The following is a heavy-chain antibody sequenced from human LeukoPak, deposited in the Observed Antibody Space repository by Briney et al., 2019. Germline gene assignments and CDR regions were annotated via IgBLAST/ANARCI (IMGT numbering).Heavy chain of an antibody. CDR2: IYYSGST. D-gene: IGHD7-27*01. CDR3: ARDGEAS. CDR1: GGSISSSSYY. Sequence: SETLSLTCTVSGGSISSSSYYWGWIRQPPGKGLEWIGSIYYSGSTYYNPSLKSRVTISVDTSKNQFSLKLSSVTAAATAVYYCARDGEASWGQGTLVTVSS. V-gene: IGHV4-39*07. J-gene: IGHJ4*02.